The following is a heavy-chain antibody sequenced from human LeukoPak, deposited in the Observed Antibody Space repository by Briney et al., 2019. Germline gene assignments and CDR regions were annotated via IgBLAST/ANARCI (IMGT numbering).Heavy chain of an antibody. CDR1: GYTFISYY. CDR3: ARGTGWYTPMDS. CDR2: INSNTGGT. V-gene: IGHV1-2*02. J-gene: IGHJ4*02. D-gene: IGHD6-19*01. Sequence: GASVKVSCKASGYTFISYYMHWVRHAPGQGLEWMGWINSNTGGTNYEQKFRGRVTMTRDTSISIAYMELSRLRSDDAAVYYCARGTGWYTPMDSWGQGTLVTVSS.